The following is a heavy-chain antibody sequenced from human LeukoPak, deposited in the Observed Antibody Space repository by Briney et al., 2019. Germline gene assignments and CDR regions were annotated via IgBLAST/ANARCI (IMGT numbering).Heavy chain of an antibody. CDR1: GFTFSSYA. CDR2: ISYDGSNK. V-gene: IGHV3-30-3*01. CDR3: GRHIPRENNYFDS. J-gene: IGHJ4*02. D-gene: IGHD2/OR15-2a*01. Sequence: GGSLRLSCAASGFTFSSYAMHWVRQAPGKGLEWVAVISYDGSNKYYADSVKGRFTISRDNSKNTLYLQMDSLRAEDTAMYYCGRHIPRENNYFDSWGQGTLVTVSS.